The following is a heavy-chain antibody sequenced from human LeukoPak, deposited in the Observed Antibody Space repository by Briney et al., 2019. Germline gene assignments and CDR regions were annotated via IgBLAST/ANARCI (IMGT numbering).Heavy chain of an antibody. V-gene: IGHV4-31*03. D-gene: IGHD3-10*01. CDR2: IYYSGST. CDR1: GGSISSGGYY. J-gene: IGHJ6*02. CDR3: ARGRADYYGSGSLPWYYYYGMDV. Sequence: SETLSLTCTVSGGSISSGGYYWSWIRQHPGKGLEWIGYIYYSGSTYYNPSLKSRVTISVDTSKNQFSLKLSSVTAADTAVYYCARGRADYYGSGSLPWYYYYGMDVWGQGTTVTVSS.